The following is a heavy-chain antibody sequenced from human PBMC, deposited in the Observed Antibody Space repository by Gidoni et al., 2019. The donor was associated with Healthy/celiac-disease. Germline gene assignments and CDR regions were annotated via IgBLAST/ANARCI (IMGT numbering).Heavy chain of an antibody. CDR1: GGSFRGYY. Sequence: QVQLQQWGAGLLKPSETLSLTCAVYGGSFRGYYWSWIRQPPGKGLEWIGEINHSGSTNYNPSLKSRVTISVDTSKNQFSLKLSSVTAADTTVYYCARGPGSWYAGSGLLGPWGQGTLVTVSS. CDR3: ARGPGSWYAGSGLLGP. D-gene: IGHD6-13*01. J-gene: IGHJ5*02. CDR2: INHSGST. V-gene: IGHV4-34*01.